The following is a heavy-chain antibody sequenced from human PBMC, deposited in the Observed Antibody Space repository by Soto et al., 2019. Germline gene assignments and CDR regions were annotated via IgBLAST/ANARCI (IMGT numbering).Heavy chain of an antibody. V-gene: IGHV1-69*02. CDR2: IIPILGIA. CDR3: ASLGYCSGGSCDGWFDP. D-gene: IGHD2-15*01. Sequence: QVQLVQSGAEVKKPGSSVNVSCKASGGTFSSYTISWVRQAPGQGLEWMGRIIPILGIANYAQKFQGRVTITADKSTSTAYMELSSLRSEDTAVYYCASLGYCSGGSCDGWFDPWGKGTMVTVSS. CDR1: GGTFSSYT. J-gene: IGHJ5*02.